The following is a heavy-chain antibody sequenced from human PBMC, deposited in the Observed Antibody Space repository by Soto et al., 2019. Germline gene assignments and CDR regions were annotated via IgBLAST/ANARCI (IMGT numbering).Heavy chain of an antibody. CDR2: ISNSGVST. CDR1: GFTFSSYA. J-gene: IGHJ4*02. D-gene: IGHD5-18*01. Sequence: GGSLRLSCAASGFTFSSYAMSWVRQAPGKGLEWVSGISNSGVSTYYADSVKGRFTISRDNSNNTLYLQMNILRVEDTALYYCAKEGNTAMVSGGYDFWGQGTLVTVSS. CDR3: AKEGNTAMVSGGYDF. V-gene: IGHV3-23*01.